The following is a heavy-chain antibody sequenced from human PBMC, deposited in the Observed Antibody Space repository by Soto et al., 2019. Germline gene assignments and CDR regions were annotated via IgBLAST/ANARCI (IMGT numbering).Heavy chain of an antibody. Sequence: VVSLRLSCAASGFTFSSYAMSWVRQAPGKGLEWVSAISGSGGSTYYADSVKGRFTISRDNSKNTLYLQMNSLRAEDTAVYYCAKDPRNWTGMDVWGQGTTVTVSS. V-gene: IGHV3-23*01. CDR3: AKDPRNWTGMDV. CDR1: GFTFSSYA. CDR2: ISGSGGST. J-gene: IGHJ6*02. D-gene: IGHD3-3*01.